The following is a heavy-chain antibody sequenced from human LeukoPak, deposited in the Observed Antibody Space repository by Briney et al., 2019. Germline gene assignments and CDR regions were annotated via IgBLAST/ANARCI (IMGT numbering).Heavy chain of an antibody. D-gene: IGHD6-19*01. Sequence: PSETLSLTCTVSGGSISSYYWSWIRQPPGQGLEWIGRIYSDGSTNYNPSLKSRVTMSVDTSKSQFSLKLSSVTAADTAVYYCARDSAVAGFDYWGQGTLVTVSS. J-gene: IGHJ4*02. CDR1: GGSISSYY. CDR3: ARDSAVAGFDY. CDR2: IYSDGST. V-gene: IGHV4-4*07.